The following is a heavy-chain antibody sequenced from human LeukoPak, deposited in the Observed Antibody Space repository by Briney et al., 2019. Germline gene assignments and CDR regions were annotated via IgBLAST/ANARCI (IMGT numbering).Heavy chain of an antibody. CDR1: GYTFTSYA. CDR2: INTNTGNP. D-gene: IGHD3-10*01. Sequence: ASVKVSCKASGYTFTSYAMNWVRQAPGQGLEWMGWINTNTGNPTYAQGFTGRFVFSLDTSVSTAYLRISSLKAEDTAVYYCASITMVRGVPALTYWGQGTLVTVSS. V-gene: IGHV7-4-1*02. J-gene: IGHJ4*02. CDR3: ASITMVRGVPALTY.